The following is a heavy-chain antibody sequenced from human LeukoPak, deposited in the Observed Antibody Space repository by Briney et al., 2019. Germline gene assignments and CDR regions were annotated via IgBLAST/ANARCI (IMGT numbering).Heavy chain of an antibody. J-gene: IGHJ4*02. CDR2: IIPIFGTA. CDR3: ARARDYCSGGSCGPYYFDY. V-gene: IGHV1-69*05. D-gene: IGHD2-15*01. Sequence: ASVKVSCKXSGYTFTSYGISWVRQAPGQGLEWMGGIIPIFGTANYSQKFQGRVTITTDESTSTAYMELSSLRSEDTAVYYCARARDYCSGGSCGPYYFDYWGQGTLVTVSS. CDR1: GYTFTSYG.